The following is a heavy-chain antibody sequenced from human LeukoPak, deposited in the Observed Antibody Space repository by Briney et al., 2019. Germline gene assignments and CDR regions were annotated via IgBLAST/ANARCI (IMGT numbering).Heavy chain of an antibody. CDR3: ASGVFGHGSLSRNFNFDY. CDR1: GGSISSYY. V-gene: IGHV4-59*01. Sequence: SETLSLTCTVSGGSISSYYWSWIRQPPGKGLEWIGYIYYSGSTNYNPSLKSRVTISVDTSKNQFSLKLSSVTAADTAVYYCASGVFGHGSLSRNFNFDYWGQGTLVTVSS. J-gene: IGHJ4*02. CDR2: IYYSGST. D-gene: IGHD6-6*01.